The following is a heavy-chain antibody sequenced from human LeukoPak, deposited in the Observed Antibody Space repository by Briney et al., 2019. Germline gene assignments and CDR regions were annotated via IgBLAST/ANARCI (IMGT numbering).Heavy chain of an antibody. CDR3: ARVPAARPGVFDI. Sequence: ASVKVSCKASGYTFTSYGISWVRQAPGQGLEWMGWISAYNGNTNYAQKLQGRVTMTTDTSTSTAYIELRSRTSDGTAVYYCARVPAARPGVFDIWGEGTMLTVSS. V-gene: IGHV1-18*01. D-gene: IGHD6-6*01. J-gene: IGHJ3*02. CDR2: ISAYNGNT. CDR1: GYTFTSYG.